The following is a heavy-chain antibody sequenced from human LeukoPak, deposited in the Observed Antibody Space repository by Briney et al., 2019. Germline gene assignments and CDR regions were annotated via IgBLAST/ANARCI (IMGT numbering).Heavy chain of an antibody. CDR2: IYYSGST. Sequence: PSETLSLTCTVSGGSISSYYWSWIRQPPGKGLEWIGYIYYSGSTNYNPSLKSRVTISVDTSKNQFSLKLSSVTAADTAVYYCARADYSSSSKLFDYGGQEPLVTVSS. CDR3: ARADYSSSSKLFDY. J-gene: IGHJ4*02. D-gene: IGHD6-13*01. CDR1: GGSISSYY. V-gene: IGHV4-59*01.